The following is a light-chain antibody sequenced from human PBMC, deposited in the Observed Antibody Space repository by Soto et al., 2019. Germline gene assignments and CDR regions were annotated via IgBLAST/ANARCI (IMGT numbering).Light chain of an antibody. V-gene: IGKV1-33*01. CDR3: QQHNTLPIT. J-gene: IGKJ3*01. Sequence: DIQMTQSPSSLSASVGDRVTITCRASQGITNCLSWYQQKPGKAPQLLIYDASNLETGVPSRFSGSGSGTDFTFNINSLQPEDFATYYCQQHNTLPITFGPGTTVDI. CDR2: DAS. CDR1: QGITNC.